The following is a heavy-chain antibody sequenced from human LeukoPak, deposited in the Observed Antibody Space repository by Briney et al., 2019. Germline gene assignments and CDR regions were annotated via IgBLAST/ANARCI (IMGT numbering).Heavy chain of an antibody. CDR1: GGSISSSSYY. Sequence: SETLSLTCTVSGGSISSSSYYWGWIRQPPGKGLEWIGSIYYSGSTNYNPSLKSRVTISVDKYKNQFSLKLSSVTAADTAVYYCAKTLNYYYYMDVWGKGTTVTVSS. CDR3: AKTLNYYYYMDV. J-gene: IGHJ6*03. V-gene: IGHV4-39*07. CDR2: IYYSGST.